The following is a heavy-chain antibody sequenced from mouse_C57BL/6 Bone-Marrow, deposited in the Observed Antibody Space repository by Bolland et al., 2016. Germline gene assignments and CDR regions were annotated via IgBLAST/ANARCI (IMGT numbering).Heavy chain of an antibody. J-gene: IGHJ3*01. V-gene: IGHV5-9-1*02. CDR3: TRGPCFAY. Sequence: YADTVKGRFTISRDNARNTLYLQMSSLKSEDTAMYYCTRGPCFAYWGQGTLV.